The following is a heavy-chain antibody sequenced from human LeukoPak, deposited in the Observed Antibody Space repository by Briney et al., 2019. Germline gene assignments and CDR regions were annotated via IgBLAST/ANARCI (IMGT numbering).Heavy chain of an antibody. D-gene: IGHD2-2*01. Sequence: PGGSLGRSCAGSGFTFSTYAMSWVRQAPGKGLEWVSGISGGGGDTDYADSVKGRFTVSRDNSKKMLYLQMSSLRAEDKAIYYCATHCTSSTCYAYWGQGTLVTVSS. V-gene: IGHV3-23*01. CDR3: ATHCTSSTCYAY. J-gene: IGHJ4*02. CDR1: GFTFSTYA. CDR2: ISGGGGDT.